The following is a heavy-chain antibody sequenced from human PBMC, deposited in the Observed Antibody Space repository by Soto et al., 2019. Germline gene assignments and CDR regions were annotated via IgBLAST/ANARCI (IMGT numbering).Heavy chain of an antibody. Sequence: QVQLVASGGGVVQPGMSLRLSCAASGFSFSTHGMHWVRQAPGKGLEWVATIWYDGDTQYYADYVKGRLTISRDNSKNTLYLQMNSLRAEDTAVYYCARGDRYNYGAFDYGGQGTLVTVSS. CDR3: ARGDRYNYGAFDY. J-gene: IGHJ4*02. D-gene: IGHD5-18*01. V-gene: IGHV3-33*01. CDR2: IWYDGDTQ. CDR1: GFSFSTHG.